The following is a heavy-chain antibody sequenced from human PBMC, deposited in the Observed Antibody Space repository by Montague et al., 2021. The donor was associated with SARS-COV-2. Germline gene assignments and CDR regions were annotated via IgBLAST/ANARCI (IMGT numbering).Heavy chain of an antibody. CDR1: GGSISSGGYY. CDR3: ARDVGWYSSSWFDY. J-gene: IGHJ4*02. Sequence: TLSLTCTVSGGSISSGGYYWSWIRQHPGKGLEWIGYIYYSGGTYYNPSLKSRVTISVDTSKNQFSLKLNSVTAADTAVYYCARDVGWYSSSWFDYWGQGTLVTVSS. V-gene: IGHV4-31*03. CDR2: IYYSGGT. D-gene: IGHD6-13*01.